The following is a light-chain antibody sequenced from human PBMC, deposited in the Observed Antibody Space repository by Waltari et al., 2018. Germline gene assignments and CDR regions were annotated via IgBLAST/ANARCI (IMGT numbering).Light chain of an antibody. CDR3: QQCYTYPYT. Sequence: DIVMTQSPDSLAVSLGERATINCKSSQSVLSSSNNKNYLGLYQQKPGQPPKLLISWASTRESGFPDRFSGSGSGTDFTLTISSLQTEDVAVYYCQQCYTYPYTFGQGTNLEIK. CDR2: WAS. J-gene: IGKJ2*01. CDR1: QSVLSSSNNKNY. V-gene: IGKV4-1*01.